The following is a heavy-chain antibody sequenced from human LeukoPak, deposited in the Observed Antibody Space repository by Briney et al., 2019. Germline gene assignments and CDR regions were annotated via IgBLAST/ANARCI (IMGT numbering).Heavy chain of an antibody. D-gene: IGHD1-26*01. CDR3: ARGVGAKVAFDI. V-gene: IGHV3-33*01. CDR2: MSYDGSNE. J-gene: IGHJ3*02. Sequence: GGSLRLSCAASSFTFSAYGMHRVRQAPGKGLEWVAFMSYDGSNEYYADSVKGRFTISRDNSKNTLFLQMNSLRAEDTAVYYCARGVGAKVAFDIWGQGTMVTVSS. CDR1: SFTFSAYG.